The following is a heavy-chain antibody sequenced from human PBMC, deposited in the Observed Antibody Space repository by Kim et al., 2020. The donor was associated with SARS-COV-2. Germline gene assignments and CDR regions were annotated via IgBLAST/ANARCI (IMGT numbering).Heavy chain of an antibody. D-gene: IGHD6-6*01. CDR1: GFTFSSYG. Sequence: GGSLRLSCAASGFTFSSYGMHWVRQAPGKGLEWVAVISYDGSNKYYADSVKGRFTISRDNSKNTLYLQMNSLRAEDTAVYYCAKDSKGGAARSPLPIDYWGQGTLVTVSS. J-gene: IGHJ4*02. V-gene: IGHV3-30*18. CDR3: AKDSKGGAARSPLPIDY. CDR2: ISYDGSNK.